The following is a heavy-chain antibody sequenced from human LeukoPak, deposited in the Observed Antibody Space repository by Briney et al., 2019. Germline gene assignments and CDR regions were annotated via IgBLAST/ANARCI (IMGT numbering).Heavy chain of an antibody. CDR3: ARGKYSSGWFNY. Sequence: GGSLRLSCAASGFTFSSYWMHWVRQAPGKGLVWVSRINSDGSSTSYADSVKGRFTISRDNAKNTLYLQMNSLRAEDTAVYYCARGKYSSGWFNYWGQGTLVTVSS. D-gene: IGHD6-19*01. CDR2: INSDGSST. CDR1: GFTFSSYW. V-gene: IGHV3-74*01. J-gene: IGHJ4*02.